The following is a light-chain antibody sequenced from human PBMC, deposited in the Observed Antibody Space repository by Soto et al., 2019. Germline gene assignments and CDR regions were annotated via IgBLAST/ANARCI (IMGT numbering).Light chain of an antibody. Sequence: SYELTQPPSVSVAPGQTARFTCGGNNIGSRSVHWYQQKPGQAPVLVVYDVNDRPSGIPDRFSGSKSGNTATLTISRVEAGDEADFFCHVWDSSSAHVIFGGGTKLTVL. CDR3: HVWDSSSAHVI. CDR2: DVN. J-gene: IGLJ2*01. V-gene: IGLV3-21*02. CDR1: NIGSRS.